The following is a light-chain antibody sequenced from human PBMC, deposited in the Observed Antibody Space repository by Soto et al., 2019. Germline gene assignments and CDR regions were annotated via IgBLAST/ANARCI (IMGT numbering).Light chain of an antibody. CDR3: KSYAGSNTYV. Sequence: QSVLTQPPSASGSPGQSVTISCTGTKNDIGVYDFVSWYQHHPGKAPRLIIYEVVQRPSGVPDRFSGSKSGNTASLTVSGLQAADDAHYFCKSYAGSNTYVFGSGTNVTV. V-gene: IGLV2-8*01. CDR2: EVV. J-gene: IGLJ1*01. CDR1: KNDIGVYDF.